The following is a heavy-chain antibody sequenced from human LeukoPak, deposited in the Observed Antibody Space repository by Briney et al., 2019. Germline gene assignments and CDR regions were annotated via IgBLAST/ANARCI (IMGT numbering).Heavy chain of an antibody. V-gene: IGHV4-30-4*01. CDR3: ARVGGSGSYCEY. Sequence: SETLSLTCTVSGGSISSGDYYWSWIRQPPGKGLEWIGYIYYSGSTYYNPSLKSRVTISVDTSKNQFSLKLSSVTAADTAVYYCARVGGSGSYCEYWGQGTLVTVSS. CDR2: IYYSGST. CDR1: GGSISSGDYY. J-gene: IGHJ4*02. D-gene: IGHD3-10*01.